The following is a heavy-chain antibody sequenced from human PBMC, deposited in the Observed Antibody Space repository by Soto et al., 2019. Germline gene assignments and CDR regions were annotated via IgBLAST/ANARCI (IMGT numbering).Heavy chain of an antibody. Sequence: SETLSLTCTVSGGSISSGDYYWSWIRQPPGKGLEWIGYIYYSGSTNYNPSLKSRVTISVDTSKNQFSLKLSSVTAADTAVYYCARAEWELHFDYWGQGTLVTVSS. J-gene: IGHJ4*02. CDR2: IYYSGST. D-gene: IGHD1-26*01. CDR3: ARAEWELHFDY. V-gene: IGHV4-61*08. CDR1: GGSISSGDYY.